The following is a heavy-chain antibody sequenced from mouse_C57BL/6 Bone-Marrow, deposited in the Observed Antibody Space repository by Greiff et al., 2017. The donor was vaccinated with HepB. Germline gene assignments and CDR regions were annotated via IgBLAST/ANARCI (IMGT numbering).Heavy chain of an antibody. CDR3: ASSLYYGSSPYWYFDV. D-gene: IGHD1-1*01. V-gene: IGHV7-3*01. CDR1: GFTFTDYY. J-gene: IGHJ1*03. Sequence: EVHLVESGGGLVQPGGSLSLSCAASGFTFTDYYMSWVRQPPGKALEWLGFIRNKANGYTTEYSASVKGRFTISRDNSQSILYLQMNALRAEDSATYYCASSLYYGSSPYWYFDVWGTGTTVTVSS. CDR2: IRNKANGYTT.